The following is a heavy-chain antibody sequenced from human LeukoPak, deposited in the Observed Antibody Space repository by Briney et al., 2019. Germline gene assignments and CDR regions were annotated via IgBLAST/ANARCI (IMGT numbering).Heavy chain of an antibody. J-gene: IGHJ2*01. CDR1: GGSFSGYY. CDR2: INHSGST. Sequence: SETLSLTCAVYGGSFSGYYWSWTRQPPGKGLEWIGEINHSGSTNYNPSLKSRVTISVDTSKNQSSLKLSSVTAADTAVYYCARGQGGYEGLWGRGTLVTVSS. V-gene: IGHV4-34*01. D-gene: IGHD5-12*01. CDR3: ARGQGGYEGL.